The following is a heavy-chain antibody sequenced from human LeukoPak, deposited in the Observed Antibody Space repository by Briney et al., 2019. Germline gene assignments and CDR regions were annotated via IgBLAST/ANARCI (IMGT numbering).Heavy chain of an antibody. Sequence: PSETLSLTCTVSGGSISSGDYYCSWIRQPPGKGLEWIGYIYYSGSTYYNPSLKSRVTISVDTSKNQFSLKLSSVTAADTAVYYCARGGTTNWFDPWGQGTLVTVSS. D-gene: IGHD1-1*01. V-gene: IGHV4-30-4*01. CDR3: ARGGTTNWFDP. J-gene: IGHJ5*02. CDR2: IYYSGST. CDR1: GGSISSGDYY.